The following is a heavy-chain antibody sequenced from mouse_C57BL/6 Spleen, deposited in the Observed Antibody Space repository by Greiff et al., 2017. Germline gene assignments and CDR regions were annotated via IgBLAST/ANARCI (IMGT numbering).Heavy chain of an antibody. CDR1: GFNFKNTY. V-gene: IGHV14-3*01. J-gene: IGHJ2*01. CDR2: IDPANGNT. Sequence: EVQGVESVAELVRPGASVKLSCTASGFNFKNTYMHWVKQRPEQGLEWIGRIDPANGNTKYAPKFQGKATITAATSSNTAYLQLSSLTSEDTAIYYCARGSGTNFDYWGQGTTLTVSS. D-gene: IGHD4-1*01. CDR3: ARGSGTNFDY.